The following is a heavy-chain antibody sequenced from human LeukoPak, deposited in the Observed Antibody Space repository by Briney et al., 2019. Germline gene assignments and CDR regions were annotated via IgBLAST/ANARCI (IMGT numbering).Heavy chain of an antibody. D-gene: IGHD6-19*01. V-gene: IGHV3-30-3*01. CDR1: GFTFSSYA. J-gene: IGHJ4*02. CDR3: ARDSYNSGWYGYFDY. CDR2: ISYDGSNK. Sequence: PGGSLRLSCAASGFTFSSYALHWVRQAPGKGLEWVAVISYDGSNKYYADSVKGRFTISRDNSKNTLYLQMNSLRAEDTAVYYCARDSYNSGWYGYFDYWGQGTLVTVSS.